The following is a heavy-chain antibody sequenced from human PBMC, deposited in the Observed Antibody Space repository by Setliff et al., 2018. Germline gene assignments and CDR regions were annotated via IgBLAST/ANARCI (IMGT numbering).Heavy chain of an antibody. V-gene: IGHV1-18*01. Sequence: ASVKVSCKSSGYTFRNYAFAWVRQAPGQGLEWVGWISVYNGDTNYAQKFQGRVTLTTDTSTSTAYMELRSLTSDDSAFYYCARAPSVELVTIRTNSWFTYWGQGTLVTVSS. D-gene: IGHD5-18*01. CDR1: GYTFRNYA. CDR3: ARAPSVELVTIRTNSWFTY. J-gene: IGHJ4*02. CDR2: ISVYNGDT.